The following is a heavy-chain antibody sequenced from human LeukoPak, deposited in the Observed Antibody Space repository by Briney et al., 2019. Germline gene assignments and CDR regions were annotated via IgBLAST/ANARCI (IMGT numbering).Heavy chain of an antibody. D-gene: IGHD6-13*01. CDR1: GFTFSDYY. CDR3: ARWGAIASSWHYYHYGMDV. CDR2: INNSGSTI. Sequence: KPGETLTLSCTTSGFTFSDYYMSWIRQAPGKGLEWVSYINNSGSTIYYAASVNRLFPISRDNANNSLYLQINRLRAEDTAEYYCARWGAIASSWHYYHYGMDVWGQGTTVIVSS. J-gene: IGHJ6*02. V-gene: IGHV3-11*01.